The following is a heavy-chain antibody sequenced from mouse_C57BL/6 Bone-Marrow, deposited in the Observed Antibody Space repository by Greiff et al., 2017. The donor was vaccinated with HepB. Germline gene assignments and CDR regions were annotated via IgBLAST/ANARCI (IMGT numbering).Heavy chain of an antibody. J-gene: IGHJ3*01. Sequence: VQLQQSGTVLARPGASVKMSCKPSGYTFTSYWMHWVKQRPGQGLEWIGAIYPGNSDTSYNQKFKGKAKLTAVTSASTAYMELSSLTNEDSAVYYCTEGLPFAYWGQGTLVTVSA. V-gene: IGHV1-5*01. CDR2: IYPGNSDT. D-gene: IGHD2-4*01. CDR3: TEGLPFAY. CDR1: GYTFTSYW.